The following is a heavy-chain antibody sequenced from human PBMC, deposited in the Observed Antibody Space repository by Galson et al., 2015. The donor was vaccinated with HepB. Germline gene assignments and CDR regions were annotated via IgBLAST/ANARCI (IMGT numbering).Heavy chain of an antibody. CDR3: AKLRSREVTAPYYFDY. J-gene: IGHJ4*02. V-gene: IGHV3-23*01. Sequence: SLRLSCAASGFTFSSYGMSWVRQAPGKRLEWVSVISGSGRNTYSADSVKGRFTISRDNSKNTLYLQMSSLRPDDTAVYYCAKLRSREVTAPYYFDYWGQGTLVTVSS. CDR2: ISGSGRNT. D-gene: IGHD2-21*02. CDR1: GFTFSSYG.